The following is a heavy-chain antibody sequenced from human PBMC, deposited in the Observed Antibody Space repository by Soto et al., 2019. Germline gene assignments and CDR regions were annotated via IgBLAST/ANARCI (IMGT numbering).Heavy chain of an antibody. D-gene: IGHD1-1*01. CDR1: GYTFTSYG. CDR2: ISAYNGNT. V-gene: IGHV1-18*01. CDR3: AWSEGGERRPVGAFDI. Sequence: QVQLVQSGAEVKKPGASVKVSCKASGYTFTSYGISWVRQAPGQGLEWMGWISAYNGNTNYAQKLQGRVTMTTDTSRRKANLELRSRRSDDTAVYYCAWSEGGERRPVGAFDIWGQGTMVTVSS. J-gene: IGHJ3*02.